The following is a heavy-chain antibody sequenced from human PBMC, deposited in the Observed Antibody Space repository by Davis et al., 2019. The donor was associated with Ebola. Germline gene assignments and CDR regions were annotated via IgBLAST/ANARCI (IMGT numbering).Heavy chain of an antibody. D-gene: IGHD3-10*01. J-gene: IGHJ4*02. Sequence: ASVKVSCKASGYTFTAHYIHWVRQAPGQGLEWMAWINPNSGGTHYAQKFQGRVTMTRNTSISTAYMELSSLTSEDTAVYYCARGFGYGSETFDYWGQGTLVTVSS. V-gene: IGHV1-2*02. CDR1: GYTFTAHY. CDR2: INPNSGGT. CDR3: ARGFGYGSETFDY.